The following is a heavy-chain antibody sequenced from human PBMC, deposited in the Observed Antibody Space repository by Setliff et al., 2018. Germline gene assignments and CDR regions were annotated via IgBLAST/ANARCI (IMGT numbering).Heavy chain of an antibody. CDR3: ARRATYYNFWSGYYDY. Sequence: LSLTCAVSGGSISSSNWWSWVRQPPGKGLEWIGEIYHSGSTNYNPSLKSRVTISVDKSKNQFSLKLSSVTAADTAVYYCARRATYYNFWSGYYDYWGQGTLVTVSS. J-gene: IGHJ4*02. CDR2: IYHSGST. D-gene: IGHD3-3*01. V-gene: IGHV4-4*02. CDR1: GGSISSSNW.